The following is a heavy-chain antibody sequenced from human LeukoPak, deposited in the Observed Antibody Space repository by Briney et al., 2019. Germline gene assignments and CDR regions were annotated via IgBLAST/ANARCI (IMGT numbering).Heavy chain of an antibody. D-gene: IGHD2-2*01. Sequence: PSETLSLTCTVSGGSISSSSYYWGWIRQPPGKGLEWIGSIYYSGSTYYSPSLKSRVTISVDTSKNQFSLKLSSVTAADTAVYYCARHPADCSSTSCYYNWFDPWGQGTLVTVSS. CDR2: IYYSGST. CDR3: ARHPADCSSTSCYYNWFDP. CDR1: GGSISSSSYY. J-gene: IGHJ5*02. V-gene: IGHV4-39*01.